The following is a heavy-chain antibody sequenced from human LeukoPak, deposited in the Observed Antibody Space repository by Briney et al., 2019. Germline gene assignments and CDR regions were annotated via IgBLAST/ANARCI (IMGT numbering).Heavy chain of an antibody. CDR2: IYPGDSDT. Sequence: GESLKISCKGSGYSFTSYWIGWVRQMPGKGLEWMGIIYPGDSDTRYSPSFQGQVTISADKSISTAYLQWSSLKASDTAMYYCARMATRAVAGRFDAFDIWGQGTMVTVSS. CDR1: GYSFTSYW. J-gene: IGHJ3*02. CDR3: ARMATRAVAGRFDAFDI. V-gene: IGHV5-51*01. D-gene: IGHD6-19*01.